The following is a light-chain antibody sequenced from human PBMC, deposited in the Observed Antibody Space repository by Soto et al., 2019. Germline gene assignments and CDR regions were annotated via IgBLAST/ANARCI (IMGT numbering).Light chain of an antibody. CDR2: KAS. CDR1: QTISSW. J-gene: IGKJ1*01. Sequence: DIQMTQSPSTLSGSVLDRVTITCRASQTISSWLALYQQKPGKAPKLLIYKASTLHSGVPSRFSGSGSGTEFTLTISSLQPEDFATYYCLKYYVYPRKFAPGTKVDIK. CDR3: LKYYVYPRK. V-gene: IGKV1-5*03.